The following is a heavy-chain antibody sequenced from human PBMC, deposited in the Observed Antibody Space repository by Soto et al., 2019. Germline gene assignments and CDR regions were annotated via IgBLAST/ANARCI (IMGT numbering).Heavy chain of an antibody. D-gene: IGHD6-13*01. CDR2: IRNESSDYAT. CDR1: GFTFSGSS. J-gene: IGHJ4*02. V-gene: IGHV3-73*02. Sequence: EVQLVESGGGLVQPGGSLKLSCRASGFTFSGSSMHWVRQASGRGLEWVGRIRNESSDYATAYAASVKGRFTISRDDSKSTAYLQMSGLKTEDTAMSYCLTSIAAADWGQGTLVTVSS. CDR3: LTSIAAAD.